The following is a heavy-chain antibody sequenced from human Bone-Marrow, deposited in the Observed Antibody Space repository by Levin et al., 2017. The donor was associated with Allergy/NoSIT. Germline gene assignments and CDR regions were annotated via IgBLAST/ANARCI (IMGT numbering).Heavy chain of an antibody. CDR1: GDSITSATYY. J-gene: IGHJ4*02. CDR2: VYFSGST. D-gene: IGHD3-9*01. CDR3: ARVPALRFLDWFLDY. Sequence: PSETLSLTCTVSGDSITSATYYWGWVRQPPGKGLEWIGSVYFSGSTYLSPFLKSRVTMSVDTSRSHFSLNLSSVTAADTAVYYCARVPALRFLDWFLDYWGRGVLVTVSS. V-gene: IGHV4-39*02.